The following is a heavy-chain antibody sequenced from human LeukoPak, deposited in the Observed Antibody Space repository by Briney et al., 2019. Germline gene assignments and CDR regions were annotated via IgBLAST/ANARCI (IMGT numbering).Heavy chain of an antibody. Sequence: SVKVSCKASGGTFSSYAISWVRQAPGQGLEWMGGIIPIFGTANYAQKFQGRVTITADKSTSTAYMELSSLRSEGTAVYYCARTRSRRDAFDIWGQGTMVTVSS. CDR2: IIPIFGTA. CDR1: GGTFSSYA. CDR3: ARTRSRRDAFDI. J-gene: IGHJ3*02. V-gene: IGHV1-69*06. D-gene: IGHD1-26*01.